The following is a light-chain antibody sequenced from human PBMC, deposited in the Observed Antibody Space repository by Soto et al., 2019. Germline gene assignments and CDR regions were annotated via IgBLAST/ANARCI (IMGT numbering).Light chain of an antibody. Sequence: EIVLTQSPATLSVSPGERATLSCRASQNIDNKLVWYQQKPGQAPSLLLSNAVTRAPGIPARFSGSGFGTEFTLTICSLHPEDFAIYYCQQYKSWWPITFGQGTRLEI. J-gene: IGKJ5*01. CDR3: QQYKSWWPIT. V-gene: IGKV3-15*01. CDR1: QNIDNK. CDR2: NAV.